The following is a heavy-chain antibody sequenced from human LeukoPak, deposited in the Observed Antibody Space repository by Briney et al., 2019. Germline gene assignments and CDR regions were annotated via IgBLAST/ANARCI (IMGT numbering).Heavy chain of an antibody. CDR1: GFTFSSYA. CDR3: ASGAAAADPSDY. CDR2: ISYDGSNK. Sequence: GRSLRLSCAASGFTFSSYAMHWVRQAPGKGLEWVAVISYDGSNKYYADSVKGRFTISRDNSKITLYLQMNSLRAEDTAVYYCASGAAAADPSDYWGQGTLVTVSS. J-gene: IGHJ4*02. D-gene: IGHD6-13*01. V-gene: IGHV3-30-3*01.